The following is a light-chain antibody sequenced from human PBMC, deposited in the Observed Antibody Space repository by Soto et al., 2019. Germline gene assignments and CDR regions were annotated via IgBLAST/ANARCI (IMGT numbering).Light chain of an antibody. V-gene: IGKV1-39*01. CDR3: QQSYSTYP. Sequence: DIQMTQSPSSLSASVGDSVTITCRASQSISSYLNWYQQKPGKAPNLLIYAASSLQSGVPSRFSGSGSGTDFTLTISSLQPEDFATYYCQQSYSTYPFGQGTKLEIK. CDR1: QSISSY. J-gene: IGKJ2*01. CDR2: AAS.